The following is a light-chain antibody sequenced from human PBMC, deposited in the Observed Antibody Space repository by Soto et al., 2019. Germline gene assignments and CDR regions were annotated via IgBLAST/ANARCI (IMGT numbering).Light chain of an antibody. V-gene: IGKV3-20*01. CDR2: DAS. CDR1: QSVSSR. Sequence: EIVMTQSPGTLSLSPGERATLSCRASQSVSSRLAWYQQKPGQAPRLLIYDASNRATGIPARFSGSGYGTDFTLTISRLEPEDFAVYYCQQYGSSPRTFGQGTKVDI. J-gene: IGKJ1*01. CDR3: QQYGSSPRT.